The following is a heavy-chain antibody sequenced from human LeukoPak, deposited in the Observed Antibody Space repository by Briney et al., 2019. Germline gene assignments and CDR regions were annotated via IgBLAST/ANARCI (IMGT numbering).Heavy chain of an antibody. V-gene: IGHV4-34*01. J-gene: IGHJ4*02. CDR2: INHSGST. CDR3: ARGDYDFWSGYHGKYYFDY. CDR1: GGSFSGYY. D-gene: IGHD3-3*01. Sequence: SETLSLTCAVYGGSFSGYYWSWIRQPPGKGLEWIGEINHSGSTNYNPSLKSRVTISVDTSKNQFSLKLSSVTAADTAVYYCARGDYDFWSGYHGKYYFDYWGQGTLVTVSS.